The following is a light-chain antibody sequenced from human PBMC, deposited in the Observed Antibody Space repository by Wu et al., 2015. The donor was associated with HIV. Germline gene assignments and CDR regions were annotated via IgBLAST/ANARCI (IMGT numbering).Light chain of an antibody. CDR1: QRVSSTY. V-gene: IGKV3-20*01. CDR2: GAS. J-gene: IGKJ1*01. CDR3: QQYNSYSPT. Sequence: EVVLTQSPGTLSLSLGERATLSCRASQRVSSTYIAWYQQKVGQSPRLLIYGASSRAAGIPDRFSGSGSGTEFTLSISNLQPDDFATYYCQQYNSYSPTFGQGTKVE.